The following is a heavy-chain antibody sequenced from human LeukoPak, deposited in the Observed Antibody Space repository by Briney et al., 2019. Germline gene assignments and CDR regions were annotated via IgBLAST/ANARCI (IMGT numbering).Heavy chain of an antibody. CDR2: ISNTGDST. CDR1: GFTFSRYA. J-gene: IGHJ3*02. V-gene: IGHV3-23*01. Sequence: GSLRLSCVASGFTFSRYAMNWVRQAPGKGLEWVSGISNTGDSTYNADFVKGRFTISRDNSKNTLYLQMNSLRAEDTAVYYCAKDRVFAAAYGNDAFDIWGQGTMVTVSS. CDR3: AKDRVFAAAYGNDAFDI. D-gene: IGHD2-2*01.